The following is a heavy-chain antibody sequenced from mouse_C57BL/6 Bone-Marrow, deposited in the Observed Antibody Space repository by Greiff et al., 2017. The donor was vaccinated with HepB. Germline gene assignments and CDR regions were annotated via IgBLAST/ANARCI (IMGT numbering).Heavy chain of an antibody. D-gene: IGHD2-4*01. Sequence: QVHVKQPGAELVKPGASVKVSCKASGYTFTSYWMHWVKQRPGQGLEWIGRIHPSDSDTNYNQKFKGKATLTVDKSSSTAYMQLSSLTSEDSAVYYCASIYYDYSAWFAYWGQGTLVTVSA. CDR3: ASIYYDYSAWFAY. V-gene: IGHV1-74*01. J-gene: IGHJ3*01. CDR2: IHPSDSDT. CDR1: GYTFTSYW.